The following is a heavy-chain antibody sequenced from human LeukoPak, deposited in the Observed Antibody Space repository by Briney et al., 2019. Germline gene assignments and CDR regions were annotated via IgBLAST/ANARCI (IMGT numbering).Heavy chain of an antibody. V-gene: IGHV1-69*05. Sequence: SVKVSCKASGYTFTGYYMHWVRQAPGQGLEWMGRIIPIFGTANYAQKFQGRVTITTDESTNTAYMELSSLRSEDTAVYYCARGLYGSGTIGVDAFDIWGQGTMVTVSS. CDR2: IIPIFGTA. CDR1: GYTFTGYY. D-gene: IGHD3-10*01. J-gene: IGHJ3*02. CDR3: ARGLYGSGTIGVDAFDI.